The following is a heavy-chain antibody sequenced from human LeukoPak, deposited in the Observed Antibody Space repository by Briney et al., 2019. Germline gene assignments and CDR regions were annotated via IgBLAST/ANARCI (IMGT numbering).Heavy chain of an antibody. CDR1: GYTFTSYY. CDR2: INPSGGST. V-gene: IGHV1-46*01. CDR3: ARRAATVCFDY. D-gene: IGHD2-15*01. J-gene: IGHJ4*02. Sequence: ASVKVSCKASGYTFTSYYMRWVRQAPGQGLEWMGIINPSGGSTSYAQKFQGRVTMTRDTSTSTVYMELSSLRSEDTAVYYCARRAATVCFDYWGQGTLVTVSS.